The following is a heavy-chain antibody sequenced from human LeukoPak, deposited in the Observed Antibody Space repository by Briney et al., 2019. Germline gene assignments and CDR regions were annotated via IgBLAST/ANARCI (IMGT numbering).Heavy chain of an antibody. CDR1: GFSFNYYD. Sequence: PGGSLRLSCAGSGFSFNYYDMNWARQAPGKGLEWVSSISPKSDFIYYSDSVRGRFTISRDNAENSLYLQMNSLRAEDTAVYYCARADCSSSTCYLRRSWFDPWGQGTLVTVSS. CDR3: ARADCSSSTCYLRRSWFDP. D-gene: IGHD2-2*01. V-gene: IGHV3-21*01. CDR2: ISPKSDFI. J-gene: IGHJ5*02.